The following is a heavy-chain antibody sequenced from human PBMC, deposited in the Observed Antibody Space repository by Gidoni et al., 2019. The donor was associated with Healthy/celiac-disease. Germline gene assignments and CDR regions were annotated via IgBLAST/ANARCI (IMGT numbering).Heavy chain of an antibody. Sequence: QVQLVQSGAEVKKPGASVKVSCKASGYTFTSYAMHWVRQAPGQRLEWMGWINAGNGNTKYSQKFQVRVTITKDTSASTAYMEMSSLRSEDTAVYYCARDRTPGGLDGDPPVWWGQGTLVTVSS. CDR2: INAGNGNT. V-gene: IGHV1-3*01. D-gene: IGHD4-17*01. CDR3: ARDRTPGGLDGDPPVW. J-gene: IGHJ4*02. CDR1: GYTFTSYA.